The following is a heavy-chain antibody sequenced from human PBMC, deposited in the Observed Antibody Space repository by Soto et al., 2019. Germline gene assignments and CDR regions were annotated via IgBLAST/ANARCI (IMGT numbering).Heavy chain of an antibody. CDR1: GFNFDDYA. J-gene: IGHJ6*03. Sequence: GGSLRLSCAASGFNFDDYAMHWVRQAPGKGLEWVSGISWNSGNIDYADSVKGRFTISRDNAKNSLYLQMNSLRVEDTALYYCGKGHPGGDYFYMDVWGKGTTVTVSS. V-gene: IGHV3-9*01. D-gene: IGHD3-16*01. CDR3: GKGHPGGDYFYMDV. CDR2: ISWNSGNI.